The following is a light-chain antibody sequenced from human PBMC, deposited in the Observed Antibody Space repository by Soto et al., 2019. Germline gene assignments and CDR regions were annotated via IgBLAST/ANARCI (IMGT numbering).Light chain of an antibody. CDR3: AAWDDSLSAVV. Sequence: QAVVTQPPSASGTPGQRVIISCSGSISNLGSNFIYWYQQLPGAAPKLLISRNNERPSGVSDRFSGSKPGTSASLAISGLRSEDEGDYHCAAWDDSLSAVVFGGGTKLTVL. V-gene: IGLV1-47*01. CDR1: ISNLGSNF. J-gene: IGLJ3*02. CDR2: RNN.